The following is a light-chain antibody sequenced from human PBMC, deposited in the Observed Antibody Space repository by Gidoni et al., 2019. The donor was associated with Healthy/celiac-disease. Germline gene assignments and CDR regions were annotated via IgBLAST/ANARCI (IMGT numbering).Light chain of an antibody. Sequence: DIVMTQSPDSLAVSLSERATINCKSSQSVLYSSNNKNYLAWYQQKPGQPPKLLIYWASTRESGVPDRSSGSGSGTDFTLTISSLQAEDVAVYYCQQYYSTPHTFGQGTKLEIK. CDR1: QSVLYSSNNKNY. J-gene: IGKJ2*01. V-gene: IGKV4-1*01. CDR3: QQYYSTPHT. CDR2: WAS.